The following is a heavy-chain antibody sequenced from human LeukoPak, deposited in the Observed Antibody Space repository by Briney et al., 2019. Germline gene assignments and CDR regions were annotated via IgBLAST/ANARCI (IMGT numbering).Heavy chain of an antibody. CDR3: AKGAAAGHFDY. CDR2: IYYCGST. D-gene: IGHD6-13*01. CDR1: GGSISSYY. V-gene: IGHV4-59*01. J-gene: IGHJ4*02. Sequence: SETLSLTCTVSGGSISSYYWSWIRQPPGKGLEWIGYIYYCGSTNYNPSLKSRVTISVETSKNQFSLKLSSVTAADTAVYYCAKGAAAGHFDYWGQGTLVTVSS.